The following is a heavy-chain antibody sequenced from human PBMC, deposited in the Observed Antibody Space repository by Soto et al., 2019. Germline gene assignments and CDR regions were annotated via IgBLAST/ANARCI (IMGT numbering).Heavy chain of an antibody. D-gene: IGHD6-19*01. J-gene: IGHJ4*02. CDR1: GFTFSDYA. Sequence: QVQIVQSGAEVKKPGASVKVSCQASGFTFSDYAIHWVRQAPGQRLEWTGWINGGNGKTKYSQKLQGRVTMTRDTSASPAYMELSSLTSEDTAVYYWATDPQVYLSGWYWVLDNWGQGTLVSVSS. V-gene: IGHV1-3*01. CDR2: INGGNGKT. CDR3: ATDPQVYLSGWYWVLDN.